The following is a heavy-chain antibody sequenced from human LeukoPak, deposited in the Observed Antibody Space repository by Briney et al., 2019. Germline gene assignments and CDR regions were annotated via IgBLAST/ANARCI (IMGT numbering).Heavy chain of an antibody. D-gene: IGHD5-18*01. Sequence: SETLSLTCAVYGGSFSGYYWSWIRQPPGKGLEWIGEINHSGSTNYNPSLKSRVTISVDTSKNQFSLKLSSVTAADTAVYYCARGGYSYGYNWFDPWGQGTLVTVSS. CDR2: INHSGST. J-gene: IGHJ5*02. CDR1: GGSFSGYY. V-gene: IGHV4-34*01. CDR3: ARGGYSYGYNWFDP.